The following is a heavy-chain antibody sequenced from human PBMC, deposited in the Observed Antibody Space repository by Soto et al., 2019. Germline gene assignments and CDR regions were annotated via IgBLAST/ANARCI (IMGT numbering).Heavy chain of an antibody. CDR1: GFIFSSSA. J-gene: IGHJ4*02. CDR2: ISYDGSNK. D-gene: IGHD1-1*01. V-gene: IGHV3-30-3*01. CDR3: ARELAWRTGDY. Sequence: QVQLVESGGGVVQPGRSLRLSCAASGFIFSSSAMHWVRQAPGKGLEWVAVISYDGSNKYYADSVKGRFTISRDNYKNTLYLQMDSLRDEDTAVYYCARELAWRTGDYWGEGTLVTVSS.